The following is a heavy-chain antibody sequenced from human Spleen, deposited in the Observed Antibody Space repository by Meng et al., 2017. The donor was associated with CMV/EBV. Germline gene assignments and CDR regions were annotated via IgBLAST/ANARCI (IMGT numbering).Heavy chain of an antibody. Sequence: ASVKVSCKASGGTFSSYAISWVRQAPGQGLEWMGWINPNSGGTNYAQKFQGRVTMTRDTSISTAYMELSRLRSDDTAVYYCARDISGYDFWSGPTSGMDVWGQGTTVTVSS. CDR3: ARDISGYDFWSGPTSGMDV. V-gene: IGHV1-2*02. CDR1: GGTFSSYA. CDR2: INPNSGGT. J-gene: IGHJ6*02. D-gene: IGHD3-3*01.